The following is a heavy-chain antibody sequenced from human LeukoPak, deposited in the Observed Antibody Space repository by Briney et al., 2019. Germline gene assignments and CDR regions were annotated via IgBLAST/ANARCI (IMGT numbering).Heavy chain of an antibody. CDR2: ISSSSSYI. V-gene: IGHV3-21*01. J-gene: IGHJ4*02. CDR3: ATDPRFLEWLPNDY. D-gene: IGHD3-3*01. Sequence: GGSLRLSCAASGFTFSSYAMSWVRQAPGKGLEWVSSISSSSSYIYYADSVKGRFTISRDNAKNSLYLQMNSLRAEDTAVYYCATDPRFLEWLPNDYWGQGTLVTVSS. CDR1: GFTFSSYA.